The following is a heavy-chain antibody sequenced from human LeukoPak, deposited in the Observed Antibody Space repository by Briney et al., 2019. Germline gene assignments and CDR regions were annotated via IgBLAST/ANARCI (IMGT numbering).Heavy chain of an antibody. CDR2: YYIDATT. V-gene: IGHV3-53*01. CDR3: ARESIPSGWYLS. CDR1: GFSVSNNY. J-gene: IGHJ5*02. Sequence: SGGSLRLSCAASGFSVSNNYMSWVRRAPGKGLEWVSTYYIDATTHYPDSVRGRFTISSESSKNTLYPQMNSLRVEDTAIYYCARESIPSGWYLSWGQGTLVTVSS. D-gene: IGHD6-19*01.